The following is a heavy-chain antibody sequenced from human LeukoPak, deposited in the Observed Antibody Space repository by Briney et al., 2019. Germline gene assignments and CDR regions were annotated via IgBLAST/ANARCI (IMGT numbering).Heavy chain of an antibody. V-gene: IGHV1-2*02. D-gene: IGHD2-15*01. CDR3: AKEADIVSFDP. Sequence: GASVKVSCKASGYTFTGNHVHWVRQAPGQGLEWMGWIDPNSGGTKYAQKSQDRVTMTSDTSISTAYMELSGLRSDDTAVYFCAKEADIVSFDPWVRGTLVTASS. CDR2: IDPNSGGT. J-gene: IGHJ2*01. CDR1: GYTFTGNH.